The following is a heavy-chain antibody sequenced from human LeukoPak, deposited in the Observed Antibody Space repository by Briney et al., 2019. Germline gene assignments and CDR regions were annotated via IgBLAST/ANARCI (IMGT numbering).Heavy chain of an antibody. Sequence: GRSLRLSCAASGFTFSSYGMHWVRQAPGKGLEWVAVISDDGSNKYYTDSVKGRFTISRDNSKNTLYLQMNSLRAEDTAVYYCARDPGSGSFDYWGQGTLVTVSS. CDR2: ISDDGSNK. D-gene: IGHD3-10*01. CDR3: ARDPGSGSFDY. J-gene: IGHJ4*02. V-gene: IGHV3-30*03. CDR1: GFTFSSYG.